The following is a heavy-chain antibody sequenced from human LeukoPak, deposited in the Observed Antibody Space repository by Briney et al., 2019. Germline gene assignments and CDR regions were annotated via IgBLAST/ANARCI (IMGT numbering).Heavy chain of an antibody. J-gene: IGHJ4*02. CDR1: GGSISSGDYY. D-gene: IGHD3-22*01. CDR3: ARHQYYYDSSGSYPDY. CDR2: IYYSGNT. Sequence: SEALSLTCTVSGGSISSGDYYWGWNRQPPGQGLEWIGSIYYSGNTYYNPSLKSRVTISVDTSKNQFSLKLSSVTAADTAVYYCARHQYYYDSSGSYPDYWGQGILVTVSS. V-gene: IGHV4-39*01.